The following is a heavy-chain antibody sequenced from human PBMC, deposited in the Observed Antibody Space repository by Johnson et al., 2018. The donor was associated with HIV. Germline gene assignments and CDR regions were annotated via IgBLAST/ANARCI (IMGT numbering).Heavy chain of an antibody. V-gene: IGHV3-30*03. CDR1: GFTFSHAW. Sequence: QVQLVESGGGVVQPGRSLRLSCVASGFTFSHAWMTWVRQAPGKGLEWVAVISYDGSNKYYADSVKGRFTISRDNSKNTLYLQMHSLRAEDTAVYYCARLRGAFDIWGQGTMVTVSS. CDR2: ISYDGSNK. CDR3: ARLRGAFDI. J-gene: IGHJ3*02.